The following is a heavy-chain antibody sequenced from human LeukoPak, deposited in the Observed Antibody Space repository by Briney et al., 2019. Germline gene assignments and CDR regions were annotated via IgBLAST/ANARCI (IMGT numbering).Heavy chain of an antibody. D-gene: IGHD2-2*01. CDR1: GYSISSGYY. J-gene: IGHJ4*02. Sequence: SETLSLTCAVSGYSISSGYYWGWIRQPPGKGLEWIGSIYHSGSTYYNPSLKSRVTISVDTSKNQFSLKLSSVTAADTAVYYCARHLYCSSTGCSFDYWGQGTLVTVSS. CDR3: ARHLYCSSTGCSFDY. V-gene: IGHV4-38-2*01. CDR2: IYHSGST.